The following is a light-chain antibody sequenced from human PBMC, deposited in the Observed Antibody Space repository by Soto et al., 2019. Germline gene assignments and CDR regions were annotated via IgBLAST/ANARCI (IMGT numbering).Light chain of an antibody. CDR1: QGISSY. CDR3: QQYYSYPPWT. Sequence: DIQLTQSPSFLSASVGDRVTITCRASQGISSYLAWYQQKPGKAPKLLIYAAPTLQSGVPSRFSGSGSGTDFTLTISCLQSEDFATYYCQQYYSYPPWTFGQGTKVDIK. J-gene: IGKJ1*01. CDR2: AAP. V-gene: IGKV1-9*01.